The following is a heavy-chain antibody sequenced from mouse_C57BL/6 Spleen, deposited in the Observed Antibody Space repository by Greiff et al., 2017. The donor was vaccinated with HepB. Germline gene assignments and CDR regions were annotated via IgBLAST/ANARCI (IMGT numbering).Heavy chain of an antibody. CDR3: AREGYGSFAY. CDR2: ISDGGSFT. D-gene: IGHD2-10*02. J-gene: IGHJ3*01. CDR1: GFTFSSYA. V-gene: IGHV5-4*01. Sequence: EVKVVESGGGLVKPGGSLKLSCAASGFTFSSYAMSWVRQTPEKRLEWVATISDGGSFTYYPDNVKGRFTISRDNAKNNLYLQMSHLKSEDTAMYYCAREGYGSFAYWGQGTLVTVSA.